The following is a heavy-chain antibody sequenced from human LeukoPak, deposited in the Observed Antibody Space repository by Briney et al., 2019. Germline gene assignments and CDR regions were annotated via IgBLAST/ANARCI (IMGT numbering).Heavy chain of an antibody. Sequence: GGSLRLSCEASGFKFSDYSMNWVRQAPGKGLEWVSSISSSSDYIYYADSVKGRFTISRDSAKNSLYLQMNSLRADDTAVYYCARSRKGYQLLSTNRDYYYMDVWGKGTTVTLSS. J-gene: IGHJ6*03. CDR2: ISSSSDYI. CDR3: ARSRKGYQLLSTNRDYYYMDV. D-gene: IGHD2-2*01. CDR1: GFKFSDYS. V-gene: IGHV3-21*01.